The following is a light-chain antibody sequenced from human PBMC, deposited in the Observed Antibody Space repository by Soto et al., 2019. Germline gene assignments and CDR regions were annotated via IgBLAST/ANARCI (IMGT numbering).Light chain of an antibody. Sequence: EVVLTQSTGTLSLSPGERATLSCRASQSVSSGYLAWYQQKPGQAPRPLIYGASSRATGIPDRFSGSGSGTDFTLNISRLEPEDFAVYYCQQYGSSHWTFGQGTKVEIK. CDR1: QSVSSGY. J-gene: IGKJ1*01. CDR2: GAS. CDR3: QQYGSSHWT. V-gene: IGKV3-20*01.